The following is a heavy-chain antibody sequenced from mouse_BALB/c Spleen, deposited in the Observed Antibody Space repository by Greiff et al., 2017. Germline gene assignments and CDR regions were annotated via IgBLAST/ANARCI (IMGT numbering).Heavy chain of an antibody. V-gene: IGHV1-7*01. Sequence: VKLQQSGAELAKPGASVKMSCKASGYTFTSYWMPWVKQRPGQGLEWIGYINPSTGYTEYNQKFKDKATLTADKSSSTDYMQLSSLTSEDSAVYYCARENGGFAYWGQGTLVTGAA. CDR2: INPSTGYT. J-gene: IGHJ3*01. CDR3: ARENGGFAY. CDR1: GYTFTSYW.